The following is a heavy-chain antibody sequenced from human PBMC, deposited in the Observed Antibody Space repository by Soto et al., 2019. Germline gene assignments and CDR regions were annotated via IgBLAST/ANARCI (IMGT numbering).Heavy chain of an antibody. J-gene: IGHJ5*02. D-gene: IGHD4-4*01. CDR1: GFTFSDYY. CDR3: ARVAYSTYGWFDP. CDR2: ISSSGSTT. V-gene: IGHV3-11*01. Sequence: GGSLRLSCAASGFTFSDYYMSWIRQAPGKGLEWVSHISSSGSTTYHADSVKGRFTISRDNAKNSLYLQMNSLRAEDTAVYYCARVAYSTYGWFDPWGQGTLVTVSS.